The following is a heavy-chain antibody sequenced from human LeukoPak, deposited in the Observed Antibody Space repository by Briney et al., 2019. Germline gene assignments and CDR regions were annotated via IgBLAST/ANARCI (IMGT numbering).Heavy chain of an antibody. Sequence: SETLSLTCTVSGGSISSYYWSWIRQPPGKGLEWIGYIYYSGSTNYNPSLKSRVTISVDTSKNQFSLKLSSVTAADTAVYYCARGHPPTKYSSGWTGPDPWGQGTLVTVSS. CDR3: ARGHPPTKYSSGWTGPDP. J-gene: IGHJ5*02. D-gene: IGHD6-19*01. V-gene: IGHV4-59*12. CDR2: IYYSGST. CDR1: GGSISSYY.